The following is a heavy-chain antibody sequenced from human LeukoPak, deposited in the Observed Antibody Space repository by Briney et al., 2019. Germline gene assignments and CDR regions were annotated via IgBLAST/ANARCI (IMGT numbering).Heavy chain of an antibody. CDR1: GGSISNYY. D-gene: IGHD3-22*01. J-gene: IGHJ1*01. CDR2: IYYSGST. Sequence: SETLSLTCIVSGGSISNYYWSWIRQSPGKGLEWIGYIYYSGSTNYNPSLKSRVTTSADTSKKQISLKLSSVTAADTAVYYCAREGNSFGYYFHYWGQGTLVTVSS. CDR3: AREGNSFGYYFHY. V-gene: IGHV4-59*01.